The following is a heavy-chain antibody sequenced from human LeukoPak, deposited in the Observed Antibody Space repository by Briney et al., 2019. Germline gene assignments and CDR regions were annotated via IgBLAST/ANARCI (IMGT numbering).Heavy chain of an antibody. J-gene: IGHJ4*02. D-gene: IGHD6-13*01. Sequence: SETLSLTCTVSGGSISSYYWSWIRQPPGDGLEWIGYIYYSGSTNYNPSLKSRVTISVDTSKNQFSLKLSSVTAADTAVYYCARDLYSSSWLNYFDYSRQGTLVTVSS. V-gene: IGHV4-59*01. CDR2: IYYSGST. CDR1: GGSISSYY. CDR3: ARDLYSSSWLNYFDY.